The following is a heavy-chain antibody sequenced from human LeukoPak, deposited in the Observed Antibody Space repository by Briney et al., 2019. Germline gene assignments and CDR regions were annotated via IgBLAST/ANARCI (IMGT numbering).Heavy chain of an antibody. V-gene: IGHV3-23*01. CDR1: GFTFSSYA. J-gene: IGHJ4*02. CDR2: ISGSGGST. CDR3: AKSNTAMVTPSLNYFDY. Sequence: PGGSLRLSCAASGFTFSSYAMSWVRQAPGKGPEWVSAISGSGGSTYYADSVKGRFTISRDNSKNTLYLQMNSLRAEDTAVYYCAKSNTAMVTPSLNYFDYWGQGTLVTVSS. D-gene: IGHD5-18*01.